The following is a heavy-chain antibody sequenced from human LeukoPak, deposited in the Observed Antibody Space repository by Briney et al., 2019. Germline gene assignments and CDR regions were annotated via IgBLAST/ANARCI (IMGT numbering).Heavy chain of an antibody. CDR1: GFTVSSNY. V-gene: IGHV3-53*01. Sequence: GRSLRLSCAASGFTVSSNYMSWVRQAPGKGLQWVSVIYSGGSTYYADSVKGRFTISRDNSKNTLYLQMNSLRAEDTAVYYCAGDAHYYDTSGYGCWGQGTLVTVSS. D-gene: IGHD3-22*01. J-gene: IGHJ4*02. CDR3: AGDAHYYDTSGYGC. CDR2: IYSGGST.